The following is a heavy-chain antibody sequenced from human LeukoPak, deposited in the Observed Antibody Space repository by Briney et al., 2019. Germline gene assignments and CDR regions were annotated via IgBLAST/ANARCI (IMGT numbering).Heavy chain of an antibody. Sequence: ASVKVSCKASGYTFTGYYMHWVRQAPGQGLEWMGWINPNSGGTNYAQKFQGRVTMTGDTSISTAYMELSRLRSDDTAVYYCASVGYCGGDCYDNWFGPWGQGTLVTVSS. CDR1: GYTFTGYY. J-gene: IGHJ5*02. CDR3: ASVGYCGGDCYDNWFGP. CDR2: INPNSGGT. V-gene: IGHV1-2*02. D-gene: IGHD2-21*02.